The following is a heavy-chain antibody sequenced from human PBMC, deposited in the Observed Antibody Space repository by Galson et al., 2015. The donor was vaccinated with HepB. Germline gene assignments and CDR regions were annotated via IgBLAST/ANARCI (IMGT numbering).Heavy chain of an antibody. V-gene: IGHV3-74*01. CDR1: GFTFSSYW. CDR2: INSDGSST. Sequence: SLRLSCAASGFTFSSYWMHWVRQAPGKGLVWVSRINSDGSSTSYADSVKGRFTISRDNAKNTLYLQMNSLRAEDTAVYYCARDLTDYGDPSGFDYWGQGTLVTVSS. D-gene: IGHD4-17*01. J-gene: IGHJ4*02. CDR3: ARDLTDYGDPSGFDY.